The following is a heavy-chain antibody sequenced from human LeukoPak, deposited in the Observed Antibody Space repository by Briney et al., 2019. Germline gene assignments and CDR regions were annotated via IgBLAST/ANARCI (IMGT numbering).Heavy chain of an antibody. Sequence: GGSLRLSCAASGFTFSSYWMHWVRQAPGKGPVWVSRINNDGSGTTYADSVKGRFTISRDDAKNTLYLQMNSLRAEDTAVYYCVRDGGSYYGDAFDIWGHGTMVTVSS. CDR2: INNDGSGT. J-gene: IGHJ3*02. CDR3: VRDGGSYYGDAFDI. CDR1: GFTFSSYW. V-gene: IGHV3-74*01. D-gene: IGHD1-26*01.